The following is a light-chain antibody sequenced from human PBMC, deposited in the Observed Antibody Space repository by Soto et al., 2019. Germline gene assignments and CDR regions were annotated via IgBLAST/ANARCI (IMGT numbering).Light chain of an antibody. CDR2: GVS. Sequence: QSALTQPASVSGSPGQSITISCTGASDDVGSYNLVSWYQQHPGKAPKLMIYGVSQRPSGVSNRFSGSKSGNTASLTISGLQAEDEADYYCCSYAGSRSHVVFGGGTQLTVL. CDR1: SDDVGSYNL. J-gene: IGLJ2*01. CDR3: CSYAGSRSHVV. V-gene: IGLV2-23*02.